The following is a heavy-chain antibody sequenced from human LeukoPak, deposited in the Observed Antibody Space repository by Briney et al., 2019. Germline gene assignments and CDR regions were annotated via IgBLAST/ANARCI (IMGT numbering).Heavy chain of an antibody. J-gene: IGHJ5*02. Sequence: SETLSLTCAVYGASFSGYYWSWIRQPPGKGLEWIGEINHSGSTNYNPSLKSRVTISVDTSKNQFSLKLSSVTAADTAVYYCARSHGSGSNWFDPWGQGTLVTVSS. CDR2: INHSGST. D-gene: IGHD3-10*01. CDR1: GASFSGYY. CDR3: ARSHGSGSNWFDP. V-gene: IGHV4-34*01.